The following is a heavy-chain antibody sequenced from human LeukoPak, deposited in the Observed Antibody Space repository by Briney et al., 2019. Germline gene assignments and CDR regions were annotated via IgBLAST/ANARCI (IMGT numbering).Heavy chain of an antibody. D-gene: IGHD3-22*01. CDR3: ARDVWGDSSGYYYPDGFDY. V-gene: IGHV1-46*01. CDR2: INPSGGST. CDR1: GYTFTSYY. J-gene: IGHJ4*02. Sequence: ASVKVSCKASGYTFTSYYMHWVRQAPGQGLEWMGIINPSGGSTSYAQKFQGRVSMTRDMSTSTVYMELISLRSEDTAVYYCARDVWGDSSGYYYPDGFDYWGQGTLVTVSS.